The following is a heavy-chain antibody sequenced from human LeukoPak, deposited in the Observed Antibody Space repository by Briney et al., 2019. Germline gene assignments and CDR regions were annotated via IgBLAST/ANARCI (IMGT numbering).Heavy chain of an antibody. CDR1: GFILSGYW. Sequence: GGSLRLSCVASGFILSGYWMYWVRPAPGKGLEWVSSISSSSSYMYYADSVKGRFTISRDNAKNSLYLQMNSLRAEDTAVYYCANGYSYGTAFDYWGQGTLVTVSS. J-gene: IGHJ4*02. CDR3: ANGYSYGTAFDY. D-gene: IGHD5-18*01. V-gene: IGHV3-21*01. CDR2: ISSSSSYM.